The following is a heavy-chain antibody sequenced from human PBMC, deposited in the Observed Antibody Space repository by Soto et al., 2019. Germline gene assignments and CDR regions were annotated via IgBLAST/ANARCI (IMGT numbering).Heavy chain of an antibody. Sequence: TLSRTCSVSCGSISSGYYYWSWIRQPPGKGLEWIGNIYYSGNTYYNPSLKSRLIISIGTSKNQFSLKVGSVTAAGTAVYYCARARIVVASTIVDYWGQGTLVKVSS. CDR2: IYYSGNT. D-gene: IGHD1-26*01. CDR3: ARARIVVASTIVDY. J-gene: IGHJ4*02. CDR1: CGSISSGYYY. V-gene: IGHV4-30-4*01.